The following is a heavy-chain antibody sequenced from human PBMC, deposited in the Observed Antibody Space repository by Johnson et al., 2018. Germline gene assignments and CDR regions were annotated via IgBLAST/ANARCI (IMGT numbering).Heavy chain of an antibody. CDR2: ISYDATST. J-gene: IGHJ1*01. CDR3: AKDRSGGVDVPSEYFQH. V-gene: IGHV3-30-3*01. Sequence: VQLVESGGGVVQPGRSLRLSCAASGFTFNFYAMHWVRQAPGRGLEWVAIISYDATSTYYADSVKGRFTISRDNSNNTLYLQMNSLRPEETPAYYCAKDRSGGVDVPSEYFQHWGQGTLVTVSS. CDR1: GFTFNFYA. D-gene: IGHD4-23*01.